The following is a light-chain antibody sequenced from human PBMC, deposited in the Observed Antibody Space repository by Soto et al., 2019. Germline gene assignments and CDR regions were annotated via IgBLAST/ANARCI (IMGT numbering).Light chain of an antibody. CDR2: RSN. CDR1: TSNVGINS. Sequence: QSVLTQPPSASGTPGQRVTISCSGSTSNVGINSVFWYQHLPGTAPKVLIYRSNQRASGVPDRFSGSKSGTSASLAISGLRSEDEADYYCAAWDDSLSGQVFGGGTKLTVL. CDR3: AAWDDSLSGQV. J-gene: IGLJ2*01. V-gene: IGLV1-47*01.